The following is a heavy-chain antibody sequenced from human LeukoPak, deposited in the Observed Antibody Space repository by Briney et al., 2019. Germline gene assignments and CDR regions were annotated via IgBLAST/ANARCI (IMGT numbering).Heavy chain of an antibody. Sequence: GGSLRLSCAASGFTFSSYSMNWVRQASGKGLEWVSYISSSSSTIYYADSVKGRFTISRDNAKNSLYLQMNSLRAEDTAVYYCARDGKGVSNYFDYWGQGTLVTVSS. CDR2: ISSSSSTI. D-gene: IGHD3-10*01. V-gene: IGHV3-48*01. J-gene: IGHJ4*02. CDR1: GFTFSSYS. CDR3: ARDGKGVSNYFDY.